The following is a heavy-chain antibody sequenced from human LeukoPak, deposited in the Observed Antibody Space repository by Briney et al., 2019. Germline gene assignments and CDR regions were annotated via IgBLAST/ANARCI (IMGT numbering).Heavy chain of an antibody. J-gene: IGHJ4*02. Sequence: PSETLSLTCTVSGGSISTYYWNWIRQPPGKGLEWIGYIYYSGSTNYNPSLKSRVTISVDTSKNQFSLKLSSVTAADTAVYYCARAIAVADPFDYWGQETLVTVSS. V-gene: IGHV4-59*01. CDR1: GGSISTYY. D-gene: IGHD6-19*01. CDR2: IYYSGST. CDR3: ARAIAVADPFDY.